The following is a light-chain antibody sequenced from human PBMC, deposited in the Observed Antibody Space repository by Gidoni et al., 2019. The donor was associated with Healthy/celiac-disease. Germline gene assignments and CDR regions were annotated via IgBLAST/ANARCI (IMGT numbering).Light chain of an antibody. CDR3: MQGIHLRAT. CDR1: QSLLHSDGKTY. V-gene: IGKV2-29*02. Sequence: DIVMTQTPLSLSVTPGQPASISCKSSQSLLHSDGKTYLYWYLQQPGQSPQLLIYEVSSRFSGVPDRFSGSRVEAEDVGVYYCMQGIHLRATFGQXTKVEIK. J-gene: IGKJ1*01. CDR2: EVS.